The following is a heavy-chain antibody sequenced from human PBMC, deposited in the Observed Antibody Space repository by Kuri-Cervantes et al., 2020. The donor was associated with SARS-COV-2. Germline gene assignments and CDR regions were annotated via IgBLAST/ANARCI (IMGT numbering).Heavy chain of an antibody. CDR3: ARDRGEDMVVVVAASAYDY. CDR1: GFTFSSYS. CDR2: ISSSSSYI. D-gene: IGHD2-15*01. V-gene: IGHV3-21*01. J-gene: IGHJ4*02. Sequence: GGSLRLSCAASGFTFSSYSMNWVRQAPGKGREWVSSISSSSSYIYYADSVKGRFTISRDNAKNSLYLQMNSLRAEDTAVYYCARDRGEDMVVVVAASAYDYWGPGTLVTVSS.